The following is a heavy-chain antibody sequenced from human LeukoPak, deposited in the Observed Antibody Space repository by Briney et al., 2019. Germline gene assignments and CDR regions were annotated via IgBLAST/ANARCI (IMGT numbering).Heavy chain of an antibody. V-gene: IGHV1-18*01. Sequence: ASVKVSCKASGYTFTSDGISWVRQAPGQGLEWMGKITPVINTANYAQTFQGRVSIYADKSTTTVYMDLSGLRPDATAVDYCSRVNLRASNYNWFDPWGQGTRVTVTS. D-gene: IGHD4-11*01. CDR1: GYTFTSDG. CDR3: SRVNLRASNYNWFDP. CDR2: ITPVINTA. J-gene: IGHJ5*02.